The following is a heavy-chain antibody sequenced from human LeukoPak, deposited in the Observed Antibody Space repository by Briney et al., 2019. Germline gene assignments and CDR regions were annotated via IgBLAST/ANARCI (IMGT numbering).Heavy chain of an antibody. V-gene: IGHV1-8*01. D-gene: IGHD2-2*02. Sequence: ASVKVSCKASGYTFTSYDINWVRQATGQGLEWMGWMNPNSGNTGYAQKFQGRVTMTRNTSISTAYMGLSSLRSEDTAVYYCASGGRYCSSTSCYIWFDHWGQGTLVTVSS. CDR2: MNPNSGNT. CDR3: ASGGRYCSSTSCYIWFDH. J-gene: IGHJ5*02. CDR1: GYTFTSYD.